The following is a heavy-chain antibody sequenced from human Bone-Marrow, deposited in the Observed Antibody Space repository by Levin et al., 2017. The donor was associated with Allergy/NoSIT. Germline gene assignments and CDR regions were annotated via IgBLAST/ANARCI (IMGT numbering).Heavy chain of an antibody. D-gene: IGHD6-13*01. J-gene: IGHJ6*02. CDR1: GFTVSSNY. CDR2: IYSGGST. CDR3: ARGRRFGSSGYYYYGMDV. V-gene: IGHV3-53*01. Sequence: GESLKISCAASGFTVSSNYMSWVRQAPGKGLEWVSVIYSGGSTYYADSVKGRFTISRDNSKNTLYLQMNSLRAEDTAVYYCARGRRFGSSGYYYYGMDVWGQGTTVTVSS.